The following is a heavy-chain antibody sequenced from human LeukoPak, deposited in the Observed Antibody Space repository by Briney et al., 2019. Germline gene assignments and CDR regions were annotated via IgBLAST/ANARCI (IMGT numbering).Heavy chain of an antibody. CDR1: GFTFSSYS. CDR2: ISSSSSTI. Sequence: PGGSLRLSCAASGFTFSSYSRDWVRQAPGKGLEWVSYISSSSSTIYYADSVKGRFTISRDNAKNSLYLQMNRLRAEDTAVYYCARDPGYCSSASCSGWGQGTLVTVSS. CDR3: ARDPGYCSSASCSG. J-gene: IGHJ4*02. D-gene: IGHD2-2*01. V-gene: IGHV3-48*01.